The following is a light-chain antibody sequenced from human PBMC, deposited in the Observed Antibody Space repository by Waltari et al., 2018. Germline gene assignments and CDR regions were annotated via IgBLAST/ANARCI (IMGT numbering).Light chain of an antibody. CDR1: QSVQSN. Sequence: EVVMTQSPAMASVSTGERAALLCRASQSVQSNLAWHQQKPGQAPRLLLYGTSTRATGVPVRFSGSGSGTEFTLTISSLQSEDFAVYYCQQYDNWPPTFGGGAKVEIK. CDR2: GTS. CDR3: QQYDNWPPT. V-gene: IGKV3-15*01. J-gene: IGKJ4*02.